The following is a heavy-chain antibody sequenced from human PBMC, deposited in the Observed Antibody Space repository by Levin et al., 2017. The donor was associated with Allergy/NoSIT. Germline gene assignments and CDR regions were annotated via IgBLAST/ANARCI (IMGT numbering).Heavy chain of an antibody. CDR2: IWYDGSNK. V-gene: IGHV3-33*01. CDR3: ARDEARGGSYWHY. J-gene: IGHJ4*02. Sequence: QRGESLKISCAASGFSFSSNGMHWVRQAPGKGLEWVAVIWYDGSNKYYADSVKGRFTISRDTSKNTLYLQMNSLRAEDTAVYYCARDEARGGSYWHYWGQGTLVTVSS. D-gene: IGHD1-26*01. CDR1: GFSFSSNG.